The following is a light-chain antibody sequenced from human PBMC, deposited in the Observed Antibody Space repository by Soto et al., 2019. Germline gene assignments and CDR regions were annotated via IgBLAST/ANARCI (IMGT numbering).Light chain of an antibody. Sequence: DIQMTQSPPTLSASVGDRVTITCRASQSISSWLAWYQQRPGKAPKLLIYKASSLESGVSSRFSGGGSGTDFTLTISSRQPDDVATYYCQQYNDYPWTFGQGTKVEIK. CDR1: QSISSW. CDR2: KAS. CDR3: QQYNDYPWT. V-gene: IGKV1-5*03. J-gene: IGKJ1*01.